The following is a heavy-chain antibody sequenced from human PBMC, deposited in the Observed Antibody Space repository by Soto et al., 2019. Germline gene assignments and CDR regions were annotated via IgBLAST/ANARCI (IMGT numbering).Heavy chain of an antibody. CDR1: GYTFTTYG. Sequence: QVQLVQSGAEVKKPGASVKVSCKASGYTFTTYGLSWVRQAPGQGLEWMGWINPYNGNTKDTQKLQGRVTMTTDTSTNKGYKELRSLGSDDTAVYYCARDYCDSTRCYLPDFWGQGALVTVSS. V-gene: IGHV1-18*01. CDR3: ARDYCDSTRCYLPDF. J-gene: IGHJ4*02. CDR2: INPYNGNT. D-gene: IGHD2-2*01.